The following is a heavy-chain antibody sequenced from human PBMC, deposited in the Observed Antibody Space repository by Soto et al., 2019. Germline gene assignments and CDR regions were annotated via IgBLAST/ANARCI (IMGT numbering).Heavy chain of an antibody. J-gene: IGHJ4*02. CDR2: IYYSGST. D-gene: IGHD2-2*01. CDR1: GDSITSSRYY. CDR3: ARQTASIVRQGDFDY. V-gene: IGHV4-39*01. Sequence: QLVLQESGPGVVKPSETLSLTCSVSGDSITSSRYYWGWIRQTPQTGLEWIGSIYYSGSTFYNPSLKSRVTVSVVTSKNQFSLKLTSVSAADTSLYFCARQTASIVRQGDFDYWGQGILVTVSS.